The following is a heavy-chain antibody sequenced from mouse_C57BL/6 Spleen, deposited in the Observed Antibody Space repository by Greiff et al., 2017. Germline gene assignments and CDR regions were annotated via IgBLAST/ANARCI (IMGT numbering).Heavy chain of an antibody. D-gene: IGHD2-5*01. CDR2: IDPNSGGT. Sequence: QVQLQQPGAELVKPGASVKLSCKASGYTFTSYWMHWVKQRPGRGLEWIGRIDPNSGGTKYNEKFKSKAILTVDKPSSTAYMQLSSLTSEDSAVFYGSRGGYSNQGDYAMDYWGQGTSVTVSS. CDR3: SRGGYSNQGDYAMDY. CDR1: GYTFTSYW. J-gene: IGHJ4*01. V-gene: IGHV1-72*01.